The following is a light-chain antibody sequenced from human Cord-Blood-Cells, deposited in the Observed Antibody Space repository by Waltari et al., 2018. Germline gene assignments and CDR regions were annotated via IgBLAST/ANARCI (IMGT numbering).Light chain of an antibody. Sequence: IQMTESPSTLSASVGERVTITCRASQSISSWLAWYQQKPGKAPKPLIYDASSLESGVPSRFSGSGSGTEFTLTISSLQPDDFATYSGQQYNSYWTFGQGTKVEIK. CDR2: DAS. J-gene: IGKJ1*01. V-gene: IGKV1-5*01. CDR3: QQYNSYWT. CDR1: QSISSW.